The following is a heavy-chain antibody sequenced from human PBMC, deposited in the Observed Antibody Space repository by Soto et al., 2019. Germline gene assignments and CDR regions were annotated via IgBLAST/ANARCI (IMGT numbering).Heavy chain of an antibody. Sequence: SETLSLTCTVSGGSISNSGYYWGWIRQPPGKGLEWIGSIYYSGSTYYSPSLKSRVTISVDTSKNQFSLKLSSVTAADTAVYYCARGLRVATTWGYYYYYGMDVWGQGTTVTVSS. CDR3: ARGLRVATTWGYYYYYGMDV. CDR1: GGSISNSGYY. J-gene: IGHJ6*02. V-gene: IGHV4-39*07. D-gene: IGHD5-12*01. CDR2: IYYSGST.